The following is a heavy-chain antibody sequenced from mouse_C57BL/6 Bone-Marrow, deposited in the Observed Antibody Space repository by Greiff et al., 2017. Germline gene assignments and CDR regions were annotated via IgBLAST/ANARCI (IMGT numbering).Heavy chain of an antibody. J-gene: IGHJ3*01. V-gene: IGHV1-15*01. CDR2: IDPETGGT. CDR1: GYTFTDYE. Sequence: VQLQQSGAELVRPGASVTLSCKASGYTFTDYEMHWVKQTPVHGLDWIGPIDPETGGTAYNQKFKGKAILTADKSSSTAYMELRSLTSEDSAVYYCSRWDYGSIFAYWCQGTLVTVSA. CDR3: SRWDYGSIFAY. D-gene: IGHD1-1*01.